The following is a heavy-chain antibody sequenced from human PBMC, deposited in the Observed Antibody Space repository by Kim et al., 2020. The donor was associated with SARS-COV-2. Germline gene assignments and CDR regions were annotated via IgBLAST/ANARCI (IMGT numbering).Heavy chain of an antibody. D-gene: IGHD3-22*01. CDR1: GGTFSSYA. V-gene: IGHV1-69*04. CDR2: IIPILGIA. Sequence: SVKVSCKASGGTFSSYAISWVRQAPGQGLEWMGRIIPILGIANYAQKFQGRVTITADKSTSTAYMELSSLRSEDTAVYYCARDGEDYDSSAEHLFDIWGQGTMVTVSS. J-gene: IGHJ3*02. CDR3: ARDGEDYDSSAEHLFDI.